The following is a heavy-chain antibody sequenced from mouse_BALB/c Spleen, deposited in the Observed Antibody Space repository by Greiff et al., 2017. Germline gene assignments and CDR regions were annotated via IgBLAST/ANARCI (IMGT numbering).Heavy chain of an antibody. J-gene: IGHJ4*01. CDR3: VREGRYYAMDY. CDR1: GFTFNTNA. Sequence: EADGGLVQPKGSLKLSCAASGFTFNTNAMNWVRQAPGKGLEWVARIRSKSNNYATYYADSVKDRFTISRDDSQSMLYLQMNNLKTEDTAMYYCVREGRYYAMDYWGQGTSVTVSS. CDR2: IRSKSNNYAT. D-gene: IGHD3-3*01. V-gene: IGHV10S3*01.